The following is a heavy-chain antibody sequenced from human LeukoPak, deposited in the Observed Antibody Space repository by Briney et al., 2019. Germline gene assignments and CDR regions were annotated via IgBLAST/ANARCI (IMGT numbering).Heavy chain of an antibody. J-gene: IGHJ4*02. Sequence: GGSLRLSCAASGFTFSSYWMSWVRQAPGKGLEWVANIKQDGSEKYYVDSVKGRFTISRDNAKNSLYLQMNSLRAEDTAVYYCARDRNYYGSGNYYNGLDYWGQGTLVTVSS. V-gene: IGHV3-7*01. CDR2: IKQDGSEK. CDR3: ARDRNYYGSGNYYNGLDY. CDR1: GFTFSSYW. D-gene: IGHD3-10*01.